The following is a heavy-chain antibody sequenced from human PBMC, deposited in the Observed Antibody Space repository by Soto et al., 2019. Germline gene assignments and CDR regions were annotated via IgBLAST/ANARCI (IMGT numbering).Heavy chain of an antibody. CDR2: IIPIFGTA. Sequence: QVQLVQSGAEVKKPGSSVKVSCKASGGTFSSYAISWVRQAPGQGLEWMGGIIPIFGTANYAQKFQGRVTITADISLRTASVGLSSPRSEDRAVYDCSGVNFGSWHVGGAWFVGGYYYYYGMDVWGQGTTVTVSS. V-gene: IGHV1-69*06. J-gene: IGHJ6*02. CDR3: SGVNFGSWHVGGAWFVGGYYYYYGMDV. D-gene: IGHD6-13*01. CDR1: GGTFSSYA.